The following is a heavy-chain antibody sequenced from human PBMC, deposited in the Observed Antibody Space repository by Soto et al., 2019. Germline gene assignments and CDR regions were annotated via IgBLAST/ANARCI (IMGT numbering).Heavy chain of an antibody. Sequence: PSETLSLTCTVSGGSISSSGYYWGWIRQPPGKGLEWIGSIYYSGSTYYSPSLKSRVTISVDTSKNQFSLKLSSVTAADTAVYYCARQAYSYGYSFDYWGQGTLVTVSS. CDR3: ARQAYSYGYSFDY. V-gene: IGHV4-39*01. D-gene: IGHD5-18*01. J-gene: IGHJ4*02. CDR2: IYYSGST. CDR1: GGSISSSGYY.